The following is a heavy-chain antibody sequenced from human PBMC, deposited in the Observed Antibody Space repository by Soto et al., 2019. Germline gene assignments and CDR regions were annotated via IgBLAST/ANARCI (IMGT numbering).Heavy chain of an antibody. CDR2: LNPDSGAT. V-gene: IGHV1-2*02. J-gene: IGHJ4*02. D-gene: IGHD7-27*01. Sequence: GASVKVSCKASEDTFNSYYIHWLRQAPGQGLEWLGWLNPDSGATHYAQQFQGRVTMTRDTSVTSAYMELSRLRSDDTAMYYCARASGDLDLNSWGQGTLVTVSS. CDR3: ARASGDLDLNS. CDR1: EDTFNSYY.